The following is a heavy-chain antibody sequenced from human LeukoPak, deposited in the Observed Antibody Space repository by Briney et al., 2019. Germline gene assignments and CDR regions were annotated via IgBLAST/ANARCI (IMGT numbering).Heavy chain of an antibody. Sequence: GGSLRLSCAASGFTVSSNYMSWVRQAPGKGLEWVSIIYSGGSTYYADSVEGRFTISRDNSKNTLYLQMNSLRAEDTAVYYCASGSTVTTAWWDLQHWGQGTLVTVSS. CDR2: IYSGGST. CDR1: GFTVSSNY. CDR3: ASGSTVTTAWWDLQH. D-gene: IGHD4-17*01. V-gene: IGHV3-53*01. J-gene: IGHJ1*01.